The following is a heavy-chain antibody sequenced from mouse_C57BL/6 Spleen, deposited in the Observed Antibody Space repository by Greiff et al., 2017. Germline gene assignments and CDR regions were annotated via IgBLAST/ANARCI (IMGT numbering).Heavy chain of an antibody. V-gene: IGHV1-52*01. D-gene: IGHD1-1*01. CDR2: IDPSDSET. Sequence: VQLQQPGAELVRPGSSVKLSCKASGYTFTSYWMHWVKQRPIQGLEWIGNIDPSDSETHYNQKFKDKATLTVDKSSSTAYMQLSSLTSEDSAVYYCAIDNDYYGSRPFAYWGQGTLVTVSA. CDR3: AIDNDYYGSRPFAY. CDR1: GYTFTSYW. J-gene: IGHJ3*01.